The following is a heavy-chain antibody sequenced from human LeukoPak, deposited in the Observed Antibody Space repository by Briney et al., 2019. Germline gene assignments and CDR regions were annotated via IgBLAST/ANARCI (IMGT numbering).Heavy chain of an antibody. Sequence: SETLSLTCAVYSGSFSGYYWSWIRQPPGKGLEWIGEINDSGSVNCNPSLKNRVTLSVDTSKNQFSLRLSSVAAADTAVYYCARRLVDSGASQVSDDWGQGTLVTVSS. CDR1: SGSFSGYY. V-gene: IGHV4-34*01. CDR3: ARRLVDSGASQVSDD. J-gene: IGHJ4*02. D-gene: IGHD2-15*01. CDR2: INDSGSV.